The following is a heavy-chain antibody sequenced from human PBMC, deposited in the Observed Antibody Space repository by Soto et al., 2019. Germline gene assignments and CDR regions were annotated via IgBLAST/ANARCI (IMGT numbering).Heavy chain of an antibody. D-gene: IGHD6-19*01. Sequence: EVQLLESGGGLVQPGGSLRLSCAASGFTFSSYAMSWVRQAPGKGLEWVSAISGSGGSTYYADSVKGRFTISRDNSKNTLYLQMNSLRAEDTAVYYCAKDLWLDQWLAPPFDYWGQGTLVTVSS. CDR3: AKDLWLDQWLAPPFDY. CDR1: GFTFSSYA. J-gene: IGHJ4*02. CDR2: ISGSGGST. V-gene: IGHV3-23*01.